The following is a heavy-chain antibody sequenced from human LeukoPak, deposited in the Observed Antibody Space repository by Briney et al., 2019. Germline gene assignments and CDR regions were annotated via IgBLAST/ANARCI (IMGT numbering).Heavy chain of an antibody. D-gene: IGHD3-3*02. CDR2: INPSGGST. J-gene: IGHJ6*02. CDR1: GYTFTSYY. Sequence: ASVKVSCKASGYTFTSYYMHWVRQAPGQGLERMGIINPSGGSTSYAQKFQGRVTMTEDTSTDTAYMELSSLRSEDTAVYYCATDHFWSGSGPSPPYYYYGMDVWGQGTTVTVSS. V-gene: IGHV1-46*01. CDR3: ATDHFWSGSGPSPPYYYYGMDV.